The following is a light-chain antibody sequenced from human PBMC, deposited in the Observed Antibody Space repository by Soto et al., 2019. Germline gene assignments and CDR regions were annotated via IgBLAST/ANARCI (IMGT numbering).Light chain of an antibody. J-gene: IGLJ1*01. Sequence: SVRTQPASRFRSPGQSLTISRPRNNREVFGYNYVSWYQQHPGKAPKFMIYDVSNRPSGVSNRFSGSKSGNTASLTISGLQAEDESDYYCSSYTTSNTRQIVFGTGTEVTVL. CDR2: DVS. CDR1: NREVFGYNY. V-gene: IGLV2-14*01. CDR3: SSYTTSNTRQIV.